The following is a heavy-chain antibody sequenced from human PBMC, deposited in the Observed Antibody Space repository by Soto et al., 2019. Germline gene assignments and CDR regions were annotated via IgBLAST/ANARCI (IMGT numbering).Heavy chain of an antibody. CDR2: ISAYNGNT. V-gene: IGHV1-18*04. Sequence: QVQLVQFGAEVKKPGASVKVSCKASGYTFTSYGISWVRQAPGQGLEWMGWISAYNGNTNYAQKLQGRVTMTTDTSTSTAYMELRSLRSDHTAVYYCARAFDYGSGSPPIPFDYWGQGTLVTVSS. CDR1: GYTFTSYG. D-gene: IGHD3-10*01. J-gene: IGHJ4*02. CDR3: ARAFDYGSGSPPIPFDY.